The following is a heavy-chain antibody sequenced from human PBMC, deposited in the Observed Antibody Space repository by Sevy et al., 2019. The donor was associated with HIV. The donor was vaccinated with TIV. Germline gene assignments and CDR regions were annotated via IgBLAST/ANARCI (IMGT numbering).Heavy chain of an antibody. CDR1: DGSISSYY. J-gene: IGHJ4*02. Sequence: SETLSLTCTVSDGSISSYYWSWIRQPPGKGLEWIGYIYYSGSTNYNPSLKSRVTISVDTSKNQFSLKLSSVTAADTAVYYCARVPSGYSSGWFPLFFDYWGQGTLVTVSS. V-gene: IGHV4-59*01. CDR2: IYYSGST. D-gene: IGHD6-19*01. CDR3: ARVPSGYSSGWFPLFFDY.